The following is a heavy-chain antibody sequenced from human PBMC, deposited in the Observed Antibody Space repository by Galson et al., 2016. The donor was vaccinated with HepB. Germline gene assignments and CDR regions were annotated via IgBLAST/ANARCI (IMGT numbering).Heavy chain of an antibody. CDR1: GFTFSTYG. Sequence: SLRLSCAASGFTFSTYGMHWARQGPGKGLEWVSVISYDGSHKYYADSVKGRFTISRDISKNTLYRQMNSLRAEDTAVYYCAKNSLRVIVGAADYWGQGTLVTVSS. J-gene: IGHJ4*02. D-gene: IGHD1-26*01. CDR3: AKNSLRVIVGAADY. V-gene: IGHV3-30-3*02. CDR2: ISYDGSHK.